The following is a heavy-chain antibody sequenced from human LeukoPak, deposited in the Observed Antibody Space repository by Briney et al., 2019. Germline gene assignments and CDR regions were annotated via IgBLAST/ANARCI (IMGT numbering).Heavy chain of an antibody. CDR3: ARVRSLLEYGSGSYQFDY. CDR2: IYYSGST. CDR1: GGSISSYY. V-gene: IGHV4-59*12. D-gene: IGHD3-10*01. Sequence: SETLSLTRTVSGGSISSYYWSWIRQPPGKGLEWIGYIYYSGSTNYNPSLKSRVTISVDRSKNQFSLKLGSVTAADTAVYYCARVRSLLEYGSGSYQFDYWGQGTLVTVSS. J-gene: IGHJ4*02.